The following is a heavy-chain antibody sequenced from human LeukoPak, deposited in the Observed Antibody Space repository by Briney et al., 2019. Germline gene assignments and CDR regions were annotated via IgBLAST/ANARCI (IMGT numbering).Heavy chain of an antibody. CDR3: ARDSGWYPVDY. J-gene: IGHJ4*02. V-gene: IGHV3-23*01. Sequence: GGSLRLSCAASGFTFSSYAMSWVRQAPGKGLEWVSGISVSGVSTYYADSVKGRFTISRDNSKNTLYLQMNSLRAEDTALYYCARDSGWYPVDYWGQGTLVTVSS. CDR1: GFTFSSYA. CDR2: ISVSGVST. D-gene: IGHD6-19*01.